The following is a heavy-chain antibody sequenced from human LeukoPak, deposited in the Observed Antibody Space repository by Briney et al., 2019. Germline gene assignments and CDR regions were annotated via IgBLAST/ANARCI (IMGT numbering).Heavy chain of an antibody. J-gene: IGHJ4*02. CDR3: ARDRYSGSSYGGVDQ. D-gene: IGHD1-26*01. CDR2: INPSGGST. CDR1: GYTFTGYY. Sequence: ASVKVSCKASGYTFTGYYMHWVRQAPGQGLEWMGLINPSGGSTGYAQKFQGRVTMTRDTSTGTVYMELSSLRSEDTAVYYCARDRYSGSSYGGVDQWGQGTLVSVSS. V-gene: IGHV1-46*01.